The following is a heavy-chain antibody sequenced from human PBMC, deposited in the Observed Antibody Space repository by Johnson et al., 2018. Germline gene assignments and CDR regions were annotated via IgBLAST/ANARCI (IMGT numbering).Heavy chain of an antibody. J-gene: IGHJ3*02. Sequence: EERLVEAGGGLIQPGGSLRLCCAASGFTVSSNYISWVRQAPGKGLEWVSVLYSGGSPYYADSVKGRFTISRDNSKNTLYLQMNRLRAEDTAVYYCARGEVAAAGTAFDIWGQGTMVTVSS. CDR1: GFTVSSNY. V-gene: IGHV3-53*01. D-gene: IGHD6-13*01. CDR2: LYSGGSP. CDR3: ARGEVAAAGTAFDI.